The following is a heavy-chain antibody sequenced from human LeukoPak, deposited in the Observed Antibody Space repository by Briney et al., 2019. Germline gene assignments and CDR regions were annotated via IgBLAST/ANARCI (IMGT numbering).Heavy chain of an antibody. CDR1: GFMFSRHW. D-gene: IGHD4/OR15-4a*01. CDR2: IKEDGSGK. J-gene: IGHJ4*02. CDR3: ATSYPGASHY. V-gene: IGHV3-7*03. Sequence: GGSVRLSCAVSGFMFSRHWMSLVRQAPGKGLEWVANIKEDGSGKYYVDPVKGRFAISRDNTKNSLYLQMNSLRAEDTAVYYCATSYPGASHYWGQGTLVTVSS.